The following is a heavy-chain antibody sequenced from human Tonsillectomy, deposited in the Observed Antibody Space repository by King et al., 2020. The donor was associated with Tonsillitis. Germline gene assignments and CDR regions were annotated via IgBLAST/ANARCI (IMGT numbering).Heavy chain of an antibody. CDR2: MSNDGISK. CDR1: GFTFSSYS. Sequence: VQLVESGGGVVQPGRSLRLSCAASGFTFSSYSLHWIRQAPGKGLEWVAFMSNDGISKYYADSVKGRFTISRDNSKNTLDLQMNSQRAVDTALYYWSGESYWFDSWGQGTLVTVSS. J-gene: IGHJ5*01. D-gene: IGHD3-16*02. V-gene: IGHV3-30*04. CDR3: SGESYWFDS.